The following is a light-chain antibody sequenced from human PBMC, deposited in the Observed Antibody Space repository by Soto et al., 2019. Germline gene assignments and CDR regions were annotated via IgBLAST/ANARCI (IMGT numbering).Light chain of an antibody. V-gene: IGKV1-8*01. Sequence: IQMAQYPSSVSASVGDRVTITCLASQGISSYLAWYQQKPGKAPKLLIYAASTLQSGVPSRFSGIGSGTDFTLTIIWLQSEDFATYHCQQYYSYPQTFSQGTKVDIK. J-gene: IGKJ1*01. CDR1: QGISSY. CDR2: AAS. CDR3: QQYYSYPQT.